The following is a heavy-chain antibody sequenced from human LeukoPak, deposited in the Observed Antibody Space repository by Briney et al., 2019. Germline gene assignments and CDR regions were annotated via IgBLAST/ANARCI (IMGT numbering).Heavy chain of an antibody. V-gene: IGHV4-59*01. CDR1: GDSISSYY. CDR3: ARLLNTPLLYYYGMDV. Sequence: PSETLSLTCTVSGDSISSYYWSWIRQPPGKGLEWIGYIYYSGSTNYNPSLKSRVTISVDTSKNQFSLKLGSVTAADTAVYYCARLLNTPLLYYYGMDVWGKGTTVTVSS. D-gene: IGHD1-26*01. J-gene: IGHJ6*04. CDR2: IYYSGST.